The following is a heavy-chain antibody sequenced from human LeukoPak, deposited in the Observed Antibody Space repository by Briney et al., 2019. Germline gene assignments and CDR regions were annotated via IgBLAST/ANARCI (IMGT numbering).Heavy chain of an antibody. D-gene: IGHD2/OR15-2a*01. CDR2: IYTSGST. Sequence: SETLSLTCTVSGVSISSGSYYWSWIRQPAGKGLEWIGRIYTSGSTNYNPSLKSRVTISVDTSKNQFSLKLSSVTAADTAVYYCVRDQGHFEVDYWGQGTLVTVSS. CDR1: GVSISSGSYY. J-gene: IGHJ4*02. CDR3: VRDQGHFEVDY. V-gene: IGHV4-61*02.